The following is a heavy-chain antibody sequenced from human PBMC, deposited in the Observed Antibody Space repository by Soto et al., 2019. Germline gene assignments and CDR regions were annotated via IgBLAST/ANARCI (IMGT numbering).Heavy chain of an antibody. CDR3: ARLGIGWEFPFDY. J-gene: IGHJ4*02. V-gene: IGHV4-61*08. Sequence: QVQLQESGPGLVKPSETLSLTCIVSGGSVSNDAYYWSWIRQPPGKGLEWIGYIYHSGRTYYNPSLMSRVTISADTSANQFSLKVSSVTAADTAVYYCARLGIGWEFPFDYWGQGTLVNVSS. CDR2: IYHSGRT. D-gene: IGHD1-26*01. CDR1: GGSVSNDAYY.